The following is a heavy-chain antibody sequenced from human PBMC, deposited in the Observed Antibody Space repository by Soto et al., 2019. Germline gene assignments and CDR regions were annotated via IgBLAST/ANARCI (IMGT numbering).Heavy chain of an antibody. CDR3: AGDLYYSSEAFYI. V-gene: IGHV3-66*01. CDR1: GFTVSSNY. D-gene: IGHD3-22*01. J-gene: IGHJ3*02. Sequence: EVQLVESGGGLVQPGGSLRLSCAASGFTVSSNYMSWVRQAPGKGLEWVSVIYSGGSTYYADSVKGRFTISRDNSKNTLYLQMNSLRAEDTAVYYCAGDLYYSSEAFYIWCQGTMVTFSS. CDR2: IYSGGST.